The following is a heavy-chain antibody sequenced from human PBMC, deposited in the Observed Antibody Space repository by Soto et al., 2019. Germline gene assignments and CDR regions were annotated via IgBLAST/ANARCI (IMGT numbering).Heavy chain of an antibody. CDR1: GYTFTDYY. V-gene: IGHV1-2*02. D-gene: IGHD2-15*01. J-gene: IGHJ4*02. Sequence: GASVKVSCKTSGYTFTDYYMHWVRQAPGQGFEWVGGINPKSGGPKYVPKFQGRVTVTRDKSTSTAYMALNRLTSDDTAVYYCASEDCRNTNCLKGFDYWGQGNLVTVSS. CDR3: ASEDCRNTNCLKGFDY. CDR2: INPKSGGP.